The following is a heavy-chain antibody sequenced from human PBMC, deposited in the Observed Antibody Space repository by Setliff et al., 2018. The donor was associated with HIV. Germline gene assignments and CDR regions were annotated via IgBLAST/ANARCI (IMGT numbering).Heavy chain of an antibody. CDR1: GFSFSSHA. V-gene: IGHV3-23*01. J-gene: IGHJ4*02. CDR2: ISDDGRST. Sequence: GSLRLSCAASGFSFSSHAMSWVRRAPGKGLEWVAVISDDGRSTHYADSVKGRFTISRDNSKNTLYLQINNLRAEDTALYYCARSDTIFGVAPIYWGQGILVTVSS. D-gene: IGHD3-3*01. CDR3: ARSDTIFGVAPIY.